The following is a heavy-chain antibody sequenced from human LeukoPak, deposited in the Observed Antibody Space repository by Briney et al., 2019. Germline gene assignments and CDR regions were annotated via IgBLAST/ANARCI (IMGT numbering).Heavy chain of an antibody. CDR1: GGSISSGGYY. CDR3: ARTRRCSSTSCPTFDY. Sequence: SQTLSLTCTVSGGSISSGGYYWSWIRQHPGKGLEWIGCIYYSGSTYYNPSLKSRVTISVDTSKNQFSLKLSSVTAADTAVYYCARTRRCSSTSCPTFDYWGQGTLVTVSS. V-gene: IGHV4-31*03. CDR2: IYYSGST. D-gene: IGHD2-2*01. J-gene: IGHJ4*02.